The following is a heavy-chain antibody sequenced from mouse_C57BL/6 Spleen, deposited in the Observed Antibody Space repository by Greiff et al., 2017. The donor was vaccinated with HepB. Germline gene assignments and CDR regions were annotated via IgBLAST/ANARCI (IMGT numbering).Heavy chain of an antibody. V-gene: IGHV1-82*01. CDR3: AEGLRGFAY. CDR2: IYPGDGDT. J-gene: IGHJ3*01. D-gene: IGHD2-4*01. Sequence: VQLQQSGPELVKPGASVKISCKASGYAFSSSWMNWVKQRPGKGLEWIGRIYPGDGDTNYNGKFKGKATMTADKSSSTAYMQLSSLTSEDSAVYFCAEGLRGFAYWGQGTLVTVSA. CDR1: GYAFSSSW.